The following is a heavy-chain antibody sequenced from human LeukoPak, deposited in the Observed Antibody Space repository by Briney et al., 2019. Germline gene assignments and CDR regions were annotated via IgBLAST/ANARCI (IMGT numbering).Heavy chain of an antibody. V-gene: IGHV3-11*01. CDR1: GFTFSDYY. CDR2: ISRSVSTI. J-gene: IGHJ4*02. D-gene: IGHD3-10*01. Sequence: PGGSLRLSCAASGFTFSDYYMNWIRQAPGKGLEWVSYISRSVSTIYYADSVKGRFTISRDNAENSLYLQMNSLRAEDTGVYYCARNYHGSGSYYDFWGQGTLVTVSP. CDR3: ARNYHGSGSYYDF.